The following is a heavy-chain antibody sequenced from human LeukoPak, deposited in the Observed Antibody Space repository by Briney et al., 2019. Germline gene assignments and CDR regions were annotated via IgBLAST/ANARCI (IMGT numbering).Heavy chain of an antibody. V-gene: IGHV4-34*01. CDR2: INDSGRI. CDR3: ARRWNYGRNYYIDV. D-gene: IGHD1-7*01. CDR1: GGSFSKYY. J-gene: IGHJ6*03. Sequence: SETLSLTCAVYGGSFSKYYWSWIRQTPGKGMEWIGEINDSGRINYNPSLMSRVTVSVDTSKNQFSLRLTSVTATDTAVYYCARRWNYGRNYYIDVWGKGATVSVSS.